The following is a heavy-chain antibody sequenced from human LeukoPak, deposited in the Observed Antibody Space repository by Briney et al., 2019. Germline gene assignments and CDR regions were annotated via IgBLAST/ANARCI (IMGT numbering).Heavy chain of an antibody. V-gene: IGHV4-34*01. CDR1: GGSISNYY. CDR3: ARGDKRITMVRGVKADY. J-gene: IGHJ4*02. D-gene: IGHD3-10*01. CDR2: INHSGST. Sequence: SETLSLTCTVSGGSISNYYWYWMRQPPGKGLEWIGEINHSGSTNYNPSLKSRVTISVDTSKNQFSLKLSSVTAADTAVYYCARGDKRITMVRGVKADYWGQGTLVTVSS.